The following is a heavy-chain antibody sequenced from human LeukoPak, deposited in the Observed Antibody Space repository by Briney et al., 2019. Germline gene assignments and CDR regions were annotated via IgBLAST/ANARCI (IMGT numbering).Heavy chain of an antibody. CDR3: AKDVGSGYLSDAFDI. D-gene: IGHD3-3*01. J-gene: IGHJ3*02. Sequence: GGSLRLSCATSGFTFSRSAMHWVRQAPGKGLEWVAFIGHDGSNKNYADSVQGRFTISRDNSKNTLYLQMNSLRAEDTAVYHCAKDVGSGYLSDAFDIWGQGTMVTVSS. CDR1: GFTFSRSA. CDR2: IGHDGSNK. V-gene: IGHV3-30*02.